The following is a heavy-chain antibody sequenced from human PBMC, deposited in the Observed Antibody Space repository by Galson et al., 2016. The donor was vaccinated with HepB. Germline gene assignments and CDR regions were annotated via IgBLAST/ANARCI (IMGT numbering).Heavy chain of an antibody. J-gene: IGHJ6*02. CDR1: GFTFSYYL. D-gene: IGHD5-18*01. V-gene: IGHV3-7*01. CDR2: INQDGSEK. CDR3: ASLGVDTPMLPASADNSYSGLDV. Sequence: SLRLSCAASGFTFSYYLMTWVRQAPGKGLEWVANINQDGSEKYYVDSVKGRFTISRDNAKNSLFLQMNGLRVEDTGVCYCASLGVDTPMLPASADNSYSGLDVWGQGTTVIVSS.